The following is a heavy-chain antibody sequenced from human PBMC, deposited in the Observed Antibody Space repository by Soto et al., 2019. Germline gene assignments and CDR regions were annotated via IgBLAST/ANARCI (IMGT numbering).Heavy chain of an antibody. J-gene: IGHJ4*02. V-gene: IGHV2-70*01. D-gene: IGHD3-16*02. CDR2: IDWDDDK. Sequence: SGPTLVNPTQTLTLTCTFSGFSLITSGMFVSWIRQPPGKALEWLALIDWDDDKYYSTSLKTRLTISKDTSKNQVVLTMTNMDPVDTAAYYCARSGYDYVWGSYRYTLFDYWGQGTLVTVSS. CDR1: GFSLITSGMF. CDR3: ARSGYDYVWGSYRYTLFDY.